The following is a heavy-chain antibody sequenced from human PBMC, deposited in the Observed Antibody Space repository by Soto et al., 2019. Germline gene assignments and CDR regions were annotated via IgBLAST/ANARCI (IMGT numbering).Heavy chain of an antibody. CDR1: GGSISSSSFH. Sequence: QLQLQESGPGLVKPSETLSLTCTVSGGSISSSSFHWGWIRQPPGKGLEWIGSIYYSGSTYYSPALKSRVSISVDTSKNQFSLKLSSVTAADTAVYYCARRERAAGTDWWFDPWGQGTLVTVSS. J-gene: IGHJ5*02. CDR2: IYYSGST. D-gene: IGHD6-13*01. CDR3: ARRERAAGTDWWFDP. V-gene: IGHV4-39*01.